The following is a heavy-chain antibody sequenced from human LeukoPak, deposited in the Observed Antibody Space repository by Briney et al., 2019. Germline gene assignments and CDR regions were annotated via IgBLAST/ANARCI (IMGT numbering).Heavy chain of an antibody. CDR2: IYYSGGT. D-gene: IGHD5-12*01. V-gene: IGHV4-59*01. Sequence: SETLSLTCTVAGFSFSSYFRSWIRQPPGKGLEWIRYIYYSGGTKYNPSLKSRVTISVDTSKNQFSLKLSSVSAADTAVYYCARGGILRSDAFDIWGQGTMVTVSS. CDR1: GFSFSSYF. J-gene: IGHJ3*02. CDR3: ARGGILRSDAFDI.